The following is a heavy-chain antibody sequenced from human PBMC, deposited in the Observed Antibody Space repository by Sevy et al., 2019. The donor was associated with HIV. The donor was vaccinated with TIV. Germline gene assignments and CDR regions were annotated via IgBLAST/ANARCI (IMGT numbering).Heavy chain of an antibody. CDR1: GLTFINYW. J-gene: IGHJ6*03. Sequence: GGSLSLSCAASGLTFINYWMSWVRRAPGRGLEGGANIQEDGSDKYYVDSVKGRFTISRDNAKNSLYLQMNSLRAEDTAVYYCATDPFSVTTSNDYMDVWGKGTTVTVSS. D-gene: IGHD4-17*01. CDR3: ATDPFSVTTSNDYMDV. CDR2: IQEDGSDK. V-gene: IGHV3-7*01.